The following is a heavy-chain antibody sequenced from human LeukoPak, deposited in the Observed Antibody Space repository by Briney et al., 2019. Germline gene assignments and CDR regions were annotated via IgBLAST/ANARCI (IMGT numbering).Heavy chain of an antibody. D-gene: IGHD1-26*01. J-gene: IGHJ4*02. CDR2: ISPDGDII. CDR3: ARDFVGSPGF. Sequence: GGPLRLSCEASGFTLRHYYMAWIRQAPGKGLEWVSYISPDGDIIYYGDSVKGRFTVSRDNVQNLLFLQMNNLRLDDAATYFCARDFVGSPGFWGQGTLVAVSS. V-gene: IGHV3-11*01. CDR1: GFTLRHYY.